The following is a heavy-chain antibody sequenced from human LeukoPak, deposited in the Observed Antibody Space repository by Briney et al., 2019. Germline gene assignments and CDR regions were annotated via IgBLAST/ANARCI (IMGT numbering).Heavy chain of an antibody. CDR1: GFTFGNSW. Sequence: GGTLRLSCAASGFTFGNSWVHWVRQAPGKGLVWVSLINADGSTATYADSVKGRFTISRDNARNTLSLQMNSLTIEDTAVYYCVVVVEPPDSDGFDVWGQGTMITVSS. J-gene: IGHJ3*01. CDR3: VVVVEPPDSDGFDV. CDR2: INADGSTA. V-gene: IGHV3-74*01. D-gene: IGHD1-14*01.